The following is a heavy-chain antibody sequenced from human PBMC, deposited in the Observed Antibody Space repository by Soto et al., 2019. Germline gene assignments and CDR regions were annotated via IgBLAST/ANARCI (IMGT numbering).Heavy chain of an antibody. CDR3: ARRYCTGGSCEFYYFDY. CDR1: GGTFSYYA. Sequence: QVQLVQSGAEVKKPGSSVKVSCKASGGTFSYYAITWVRQAPGQGLEWMGEIIPMFGSTNYAQKFQGRLTITADESTRTAYVELRSLTSDDTAVYYCARRYCTGGSCEFYYFDYWGQGTLVTVSS. D-gene: IGHD2-15*01. CDR2: IIPMFGST. V-gene: IGHV1-69*01. J-gene: IGHJ4*02.